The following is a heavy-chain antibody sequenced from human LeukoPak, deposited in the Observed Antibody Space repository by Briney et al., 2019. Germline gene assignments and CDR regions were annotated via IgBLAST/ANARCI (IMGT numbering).Heavy chain of an antibody. J-gene: IGHJ6*02. V-gene: IGHV3-23*01. CDR1: GFTFSSYA. CDR3: AISVAIYFYYGLDV. D-gene: IGHD3-16*02. Sequence: PGGSLRLSCAASGFTFSSYAMSWVRQTPGKGLEWVSAISGSGGSTYSAASVNGRFTLSSDNTNKTLFLQINRLRAEDTAQYYCAISVAIYFYYGLDVWGQGTTVTVSS. CDR2: ISGSGGST.